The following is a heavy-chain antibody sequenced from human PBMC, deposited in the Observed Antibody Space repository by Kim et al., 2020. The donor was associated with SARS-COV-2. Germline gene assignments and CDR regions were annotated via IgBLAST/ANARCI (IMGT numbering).Heavy chain of an antibody. CDR2: IYSGGST. CDR1: GFTVSSNY. J-gene: IGHJ6*02. CDR3: ASHPVTGIVVVPAAYYYYGMDV. D-gene: IGHD2-2*01. Sequence: GGSLRLSCAASGFTVSSNYMSWVREAPGKGLEWVSVIYSGGSTYYADSVKGRFTISRDNSKNTLYLQMNSLRAEDTAVYYCASHPVTGIVVVPAAYYYYGMDVWGQGTTVTVSS. V-gene: IGHV3-53*01.